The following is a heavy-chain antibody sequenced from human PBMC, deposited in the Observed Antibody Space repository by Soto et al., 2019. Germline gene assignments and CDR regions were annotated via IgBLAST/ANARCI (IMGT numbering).Heavy chain of an antibody. CDR1: GGSISSYY. D-gene: IGHD4-17*01. CDR3: ARYRNGDYVQLSD. V-gene: IGHV4-59*01. J-gene: IGHJ4*02. Sequence: PSETLSLTCTVSGGSISSYYWSWIRQPPGKGLKWIGYIYYSGSTNYNPSLKSRVTISVDTSKNQFSLKLSSVTAADTAVYYCARYRNGDYVQLSDWGQGTLVTVSS. CDR2: IYYSGST.